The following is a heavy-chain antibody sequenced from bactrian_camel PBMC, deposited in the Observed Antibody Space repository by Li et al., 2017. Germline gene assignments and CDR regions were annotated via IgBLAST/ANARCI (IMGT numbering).Heavy chain of an antibody. D-gene: IGHD5*01. J-gene: IGHJ4*01. Sequence: VQLVESGGGSVQAGGSLRLSCARRLGQFSVYCMAWYRQRPGKPREGLAAVDADGDTMYAESVKGRFTISQDGRFTGLQDNAKNTVYLQMTDLKPEDTAMYYCAADGFHATGRPDCDNHKFTYWGQGTQVTVSS. CDR3: AADGFHATGRPDCDNHKFTY. CDR1: LGQFSVYC. CDR2: VDADGDT. V-gene: IGHV3S53*01.